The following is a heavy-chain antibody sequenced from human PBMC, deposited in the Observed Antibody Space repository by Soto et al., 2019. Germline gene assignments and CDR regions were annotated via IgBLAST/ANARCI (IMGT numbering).Heavy chain of an antibody. CDR2: ISYDGSNK. V-gene: IGHV3-30*18. Sequence: SLRLSCAASGFTFSSYGMHWVRQAPGKGLEWVAVISYDGSNKYYADSVKGRFTISRDNSKNTLYLQMNSLRAEDTAVYYCAKDIPHMFWGQGTMVTVSS. D-gene: IGHD2-2*02. CDR3: AKDIPHMF. CDR1: GFTFSSYG. J-gene: IGHJ3*01.